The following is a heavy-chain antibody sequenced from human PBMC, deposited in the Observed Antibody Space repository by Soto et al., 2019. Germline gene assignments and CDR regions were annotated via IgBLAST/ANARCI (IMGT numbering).Heavy chain of an antibody. CDR3: ARGIPARPGDDS. Sequence: QVQLQQWGAGLLKPSETLSLTCAVYGGSFSGYYWSWIRQPPGKGLEWIGEINHSGSTNYNPSLKGRVTIPVDTSKKKGSLKLSPLTAADTAVYYCARGIPARPGDDSWGHRGLVTVSS. J-gene: IGHJ5*01. V-gene: IGHV4-34*01. CDR2: INHSGST. CDR1: GGSFSGYY. D-gene: IGHD2-2*01.